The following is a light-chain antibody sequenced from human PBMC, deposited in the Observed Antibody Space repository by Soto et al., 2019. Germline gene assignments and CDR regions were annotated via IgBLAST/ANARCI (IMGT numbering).Light chain of an antibody. V-gene: IGKV3-15*01. CDR3: QQYKNLPPLT. Sequence: EIVMTQSPATLSVSPGETATLSCRASQSVSYNLSWYQQKPGHGPRLLIYGAFTRATGIPARFSGSGSGTEFTLTISSLQSEDFAVYYCQQYKNLPPLTFGGGTKVEIK. CDR1: QSVSYN. J-gene: IGKJ4*01. CDR2: GAF.